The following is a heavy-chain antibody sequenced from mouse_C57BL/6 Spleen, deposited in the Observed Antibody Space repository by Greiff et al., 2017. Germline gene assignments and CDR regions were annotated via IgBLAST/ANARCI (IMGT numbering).Heavy chain of an antibody. D-gene: IGHD1-1*01. CDR2: IDPADGET. J-gene: IGHJ4*01. V-gene: IGHV14-2*01. Sequence: VQLQQSGAELVKPGASVKLSCTASGFNIKDYYMHWVKQRTEQGLEWIGSIDPADGETKYAPKFQDKATITADTSSNTAYLQLGSLTSEDTAVSYGASGYEYGSSAMDYWGQGTSVTVSS. CDR1: GFNIKDYY. CDR3: ASGYEYGSSAMDY.